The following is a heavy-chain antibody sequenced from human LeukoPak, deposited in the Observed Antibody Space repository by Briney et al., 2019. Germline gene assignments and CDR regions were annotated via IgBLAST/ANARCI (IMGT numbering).Heavy chain of an antibody. V-gene: IGHV3-30*18. CDR1: GFTFSHYG. CDR3: AKGIGSASDF. Sequence: GGSLRRSCAGSGFTFSHYGMHWVRQAPGQGLEWVAVISHDGSHKNYADSVKGRFSISRDNSKATLYLQLNSLRAEDTAVYYCAKGIGSASDFWGQGTLVTVSS. CDR2: ISHDGSHK. D-gene: IGHD2-21*01. J-gene: IGHJ4*02.